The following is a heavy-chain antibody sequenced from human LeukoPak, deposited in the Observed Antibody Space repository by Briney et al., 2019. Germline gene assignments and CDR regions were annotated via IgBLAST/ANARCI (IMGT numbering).Heavy chain of an antibody. CDR2: LYYSEST. D-gene: IGHD3-22*01. CDR3: ARDAKGLYGSSLYYSGAFDI. CDR1: GDSISNYY. J-gene: IGHJ3*02. Sequence: SETLSLTCTVSGDSISNYYWNWIRQPPGKRLVWIGFLYYSESTNYNPALKSRVNISVDTSKMQFSLKLTSVTAADTAVYYCARDAKGLYGSSLYYSGAFDIWGLGTMVTVSS. V-gene: IGHV4-59*01.